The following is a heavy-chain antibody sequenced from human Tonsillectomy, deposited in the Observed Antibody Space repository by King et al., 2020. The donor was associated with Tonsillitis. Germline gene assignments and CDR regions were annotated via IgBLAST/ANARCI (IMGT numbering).Heavy chain of an antibody. J-gene: IGHJ4*02. D-gene: IGHD3-3*01. CDR3: ARDFGTSGGTEGRTPPLFGF. CDR2: IAYDGSKR. Sequence: QVQLVESGGGVVQPGRSLRLSCAASGFTFSRYAMHWVRQVPGKGLEWVAVIAYDGSKRYYLDSVRGRFTISRDDSKNTLYMQMNSLRAEDTAVYYCARDFGTSGGTEGRTPPLFGFWGQGTLVTVSS. V-gene: IGHV3-30*04. CDR1: GFTFSRYA.